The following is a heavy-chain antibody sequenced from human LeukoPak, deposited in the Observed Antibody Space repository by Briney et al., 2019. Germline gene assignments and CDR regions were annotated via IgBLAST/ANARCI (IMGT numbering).Heavy chain of an antibody. V-gene: IGHV1-18*01. CDR2: ISADNANT. J-gene: IGHJ4*02. CDR3: ARMLSGGPFDN. CDR1: GGTFSSYA. Sequence: ASVKVSCKASGGTFSSYAISWVRQAPGQGLEWMGWISADNANTKYSQKFQGRVSMTTDTSATTAYMELKSLTSDDTAVYYCARMLSGGPFDNWGQGTLVTVSS. D-gene: IGHD5-12*01.